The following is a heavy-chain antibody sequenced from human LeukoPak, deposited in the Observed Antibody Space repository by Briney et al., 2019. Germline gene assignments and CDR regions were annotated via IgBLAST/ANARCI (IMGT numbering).Heavy chain of an antibody. D-gene: IGHD3-16*01. V-gene: IGHV1-46*01. J-gene: IGHJ4*02. CDR3: ARAQGGSPFDY. CDR2: INPSGGST. CDR1: GYTFTGYY. Sequence: ASVKVSCKASGYTFTGYYMHWVRQAPGQGLEWMGIINPSGGSTSHAQKFQARVTMTRDMSSSTVYMELSSLRSEDTAVYYCARAQGGSPFDYWGQGTRVTVSS.